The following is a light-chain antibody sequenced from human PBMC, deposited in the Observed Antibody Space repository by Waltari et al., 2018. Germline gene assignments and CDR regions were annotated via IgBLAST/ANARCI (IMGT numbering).Light chain of an antibody. CDR1: QSLLHSDGYNS. J-gene: IGKJ1*01. Sequence: DIVMTQSPLSLSVTPGEPASISCRSSQSLLHSDGYNSLDWYLQKPGQSPQLLIYMASNRPSGVPDRFSGSGSGTDFTLKISGVEAEDVGVDYCMEARQTPTFGQGTKVEIK. V-gene: IGKV2-28*01. CDR2: MAS. CDR3: MEARQTPT.